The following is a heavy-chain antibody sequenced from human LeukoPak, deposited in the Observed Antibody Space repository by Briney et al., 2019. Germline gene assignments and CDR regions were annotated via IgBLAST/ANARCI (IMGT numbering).Heavy chain of an antibody. Sequence: SETLSLTCAVSGGSISSSNWWSWVRRPPGKGLEWIGEIYHSGSTNYNPSLKSRVTISVDKSKNQFSLKLSSVTAADTAVYYCARTPHPIFGVVPLDYWGQGTLVTVSS. V-gene: IGHV4-4*02. CDR1: GGSISSSNW. CDR2: IYHSGST. CDR3: ARTPHPIFGVVPLDY. D-gene: IGHD3-3*01. J-gene: IGHJ4*02.